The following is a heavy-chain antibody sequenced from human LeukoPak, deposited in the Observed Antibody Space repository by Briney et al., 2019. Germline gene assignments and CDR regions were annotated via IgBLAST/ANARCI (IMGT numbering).Heavy chain of an antibody. V-gene: IGHV4-31*03. CDR2: IYYSGST. J-gene: IGHJ4*02. CDR3: ARGYYDSSGYYYFDY. Sequence: PSETLSLTCTVSGGSISRGYYYWSWIRQHPGKGLEWIGYIYYSGSTYYSPSLKSRVTISIDTSKNQFSLNLSSVTAADTAVYYCARGYYDSSGYYYFDYWGQGTLVTVSS. D-gene: IGHD3-22*01. CDR1: GGSISRGYYY.